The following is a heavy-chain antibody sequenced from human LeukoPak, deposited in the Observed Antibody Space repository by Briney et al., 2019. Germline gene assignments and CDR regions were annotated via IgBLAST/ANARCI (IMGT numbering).Heavy chain of an antibody. D-gene: IGHD1-14*01. CDR2: IYYSGST. CDR3: ARNRLRKYWYFDL. Sequence: SETLSLTCTVSGGSISSYYWSWIRQPPGKGLEWIGYIYYSGSTNYNPSLKSRVTISVDTSKNQFSLKLSPVTAADTAVYDCARNRLRKYWYFDLWGRGTLVTVSS. CDR1: GGSISSYY. J-gene: IGHJ2*01. V-gene: IGHV4-59*08.